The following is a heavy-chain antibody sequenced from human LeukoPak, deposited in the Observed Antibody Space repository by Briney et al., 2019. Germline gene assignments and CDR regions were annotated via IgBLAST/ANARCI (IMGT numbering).Heavy chain of an antibody. CDR2: ISTSGSTI. CDR3: ATSRGSWPDYFDY. J-gene: IGHJ4*02. V-gene: IGHV3-48*03. Sequence: GGSLRLSCAASGLTFSSYEMNWVRQAPGKGLDWVSYISTSGSTIYCADSVKGRFTISRDNAKNSLYLQMNSLRAEDTAVYYCATSRGSWPDYFDYWGQGTLVTVSS. CDR1: GLTFSSYE. D-gene: IGHD6-13*01.